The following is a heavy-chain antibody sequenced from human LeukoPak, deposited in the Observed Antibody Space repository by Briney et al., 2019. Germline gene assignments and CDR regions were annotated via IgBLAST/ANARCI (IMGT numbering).Heavy chain of an antibody. CDR1: GGSISSYY. CDR3: ARGVYIAAAQYGY. D-gene: IGHD6-13*01. Sequence: SETLSLTCTVSGGSISSYYWSWIRQPPGKGLEWIGYIYYSGTTNYNPSLKSRVTISVGTSTNQFSLKLSSVTAADTAVYYCARGVYIAAAQYGYWGQGTLVTVSS. J-gene: IGHJ4*02. V-gene: IGHV4-59*01. CDR2: IYYSGTT.